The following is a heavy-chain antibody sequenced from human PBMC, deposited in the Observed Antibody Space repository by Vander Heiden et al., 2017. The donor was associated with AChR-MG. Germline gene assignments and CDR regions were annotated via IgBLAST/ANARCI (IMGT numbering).Heavy chain of an antibody. Sequence: QVQLQESGPGLVKPSETLSLTCTVSGGSLSSYYWSWIRQPAGEGLEWIGRIYTSGSTNYNPSLKSRVTMSVDTSKNQFSLKLTSVTAADTAMYYCARDLPGWYANHNWFDPWGQGTLVTVSS. CDR1: GGSLSSYY. D-gene: IGHD6-19*01. CDR3: ARDLPGWYANHNWFDP. J-gene: IGHJ5*02. CDR2: IYTSGST. V-gene: IGHV4-4*07.